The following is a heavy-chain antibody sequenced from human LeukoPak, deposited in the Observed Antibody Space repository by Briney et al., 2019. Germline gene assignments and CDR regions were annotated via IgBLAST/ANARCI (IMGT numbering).Heavy chain of an antibody. J-gene: IGHJ4*02. V-gene: IGHV3-48*04. Sequence: HPGGSLRLSCAASGFSFSSYWMSWVRQAPGKGLGWVSYINSKSSTIYYADSVKGRFTISRDNAKNSLYLQMHSLRVEDTAVYYCAREGVGSTYYLDSWGQGTVVTVSS. CDR2: INSKSSTI. D-gene: IGHD1-26*01. CDR1: GFSFSSYW. CDR3: AREGVGSTYYLDS.